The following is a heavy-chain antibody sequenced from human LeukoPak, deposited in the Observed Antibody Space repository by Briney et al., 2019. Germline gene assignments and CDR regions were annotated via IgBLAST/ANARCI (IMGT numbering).Heavy chain of an antibody. J-gene: IGHJ6*02. D-gene: IGHD3-9*01. Sequence: ASVKVSCKASGYTFTSYGISWVRQAPGQGLEWMGWISAYNGNTNYAQKLQGRVTITTDTSTSTAYMGLRSLRSDDTAVYYCARDPGSAPLQTRYFDWLLYPNYYYGMDVWGQGTTVTVSS. CDR1: GYTFTSYG. CDR2: ISAYNGNT. CDR3: ARDPGSAPLQTRYFDWLLYPNYYYGMDV. V-gene: IGHV1-18*01.